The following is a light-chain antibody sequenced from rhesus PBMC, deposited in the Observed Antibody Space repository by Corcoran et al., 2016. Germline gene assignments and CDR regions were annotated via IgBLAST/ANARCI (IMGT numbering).Light chain of an antibody. CDR2: KAS. Sequence: DIQMTQSPSSLSASVGDTVIITSRASQSIISLLAWYQQKPGKAPKLRIYKASSLQSGVPSRFSGSGAWTDFTRTISSLQSEDCETYYFQKYSSGPRTFDQWTKVEIK. V-gene: IGKV1-22*01. CDR1: QSIISL. CDR3: QKYSSGPRT. J-gene: IGKJ1*01.